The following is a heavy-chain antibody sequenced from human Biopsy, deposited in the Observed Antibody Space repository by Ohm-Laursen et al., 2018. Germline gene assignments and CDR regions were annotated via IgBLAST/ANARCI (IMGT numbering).Heavy chain of an antibody. CDR3: ARHRGGMPSSGNWSDH. V-gene: IGHV4-59*08. CDR2: IYYSGST. CDR1: GYSMSTYY. D-gene: IGHD2-2*01. J-gene: IGHJ5*02. Sequence: TLSLTCGVSGYSMSTYYWSWIRQPPGKGLEWIGYIYYSGSTNYNPSLKSRVTISVDMSKNQFSLKLTSVAAADTAVYYCARHRGGMPSSGNWSDHWGQGTLVTVSS.